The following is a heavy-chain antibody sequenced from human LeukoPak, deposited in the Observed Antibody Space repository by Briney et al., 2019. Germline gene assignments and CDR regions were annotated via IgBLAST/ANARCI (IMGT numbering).Heavy chain of an antibody. J-gene: IGHJ4*02. CDR1: GFTFRSYT. CDR3: ARGSDFVWGSYRPYFDY. Sequence: SGGSLRLSCAASGFTFRSYTMNWVRQTPGKGLEWVSSISGSTSYIYYADSVRGRFTISRDNAKNSLYLQMNSLRAEDTAVYYCARGSDFVWGSYRPYFDYWGQGTLVTVSS. V-gene: IGHV3-21*01. D-gene: IGHD3-16*02. CDR2: ISGSTSYI.